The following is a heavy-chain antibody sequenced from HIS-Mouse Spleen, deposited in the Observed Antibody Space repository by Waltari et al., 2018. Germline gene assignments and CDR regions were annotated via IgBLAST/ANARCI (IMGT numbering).Heavy chain of an antibody. J-gene: IGHJ3*02. Sequence: QVQLQQWGAGLLKPSETLSLTCAVYGGSFRGYYWSCIRQPPGKGLEWIGEINHSGSTNYNPSLKSRVTISVDTSKNQFSLKLSSVTAADTAVYYCARIRGTAMGFDAFDIWGQGTMVTVSS. CDR3: ARIRGTAMGFDAFDI. D-gene: IGHD5-18*01. V-gene: IGHV4-34*01. CDR1: GGSFRGYY. CDR2: INHSGST.